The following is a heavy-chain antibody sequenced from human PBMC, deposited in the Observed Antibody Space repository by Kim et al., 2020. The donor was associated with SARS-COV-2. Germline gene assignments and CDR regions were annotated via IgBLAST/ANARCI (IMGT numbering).Heavy chain of an antibody. Sequence: GGSLRLSCAASGFTFSSYWMSWVRQAPGKGLEWVANIKQDGSEKYYVDSVKGRFTISRDNAKNSLYLQMNSLRAEDTAVYYCARDVVVAATPFWFDPWGQGTLVTVSS. CDR2: IKQDGSEK. J-gene: IGHJ5*02. CDR1: GFTFSSYW. CDR3: ARDVVVAATPFWFDP. V-gene: IGHV3-7*01. D-gene: IGHD2-15*01.